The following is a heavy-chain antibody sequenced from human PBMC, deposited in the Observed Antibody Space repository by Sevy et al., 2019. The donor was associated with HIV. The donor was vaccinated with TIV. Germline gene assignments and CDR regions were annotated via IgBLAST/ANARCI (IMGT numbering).Heavy chain of an antibody. CDR2: IGVYNGNA. Sequence: ASVKVSCKASGYNFASDGFSWVRQAPGQGLEWMGWIGVYNGNAKYAQVFQDRFTMTTDTSTSTAYMELRSLRSDDTAVYYCARVPTYYCGSATYFDYWGQGTLVTVSS. J-gene: IGHJ4*02. CDR1: GYNFASDG. V-gene: IGHV1-18*04. CDR3: ARVPTYYCGSATYFDY. D-gene: IGHD3-10*01.